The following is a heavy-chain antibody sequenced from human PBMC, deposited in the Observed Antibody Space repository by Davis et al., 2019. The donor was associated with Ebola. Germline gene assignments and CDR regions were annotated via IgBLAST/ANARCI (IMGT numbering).Heavy chain of an antibody. CDR3: ARTPQYSSYGAYFDY. J-gene: IGHJ4*02. V-gene: IGHV4-59*01. CDR2: IYYSGTT. CDR1: GGSISSYY. Sequence: SETLSLTCTVSGGSISSYYWSWIRQPPGKGLEWIGNIYYSGTTNYNPSLRSRVTISGDTSKNQFSLRLTSVTAADTAIYYCARTPQYSSYGAYFDYWGQGTLVTVSS. D-gene: IGHD4-11*01.